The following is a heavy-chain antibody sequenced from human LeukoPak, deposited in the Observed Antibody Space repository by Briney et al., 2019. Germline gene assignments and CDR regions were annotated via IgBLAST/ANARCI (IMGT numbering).Heavy chain of an antibody. CDR1: GGSFSCYY. CDR3: AREMAGNIEAAGTGTPALSDYYYMDL. D-gene: IGHD6-13*01. CDR2: INHSGST. J-gene: IGHJ6*03. V-gene: IGHV4-34*01. Sequence: PSETLSLTCAVYGGSFSCYYWSWIRQPPGKGLEWIGEINHSGSTNYNPSLKSRVTISVDTSKNQFSLKLSSVTAADTAVYYCAREMAGNIEAAGTGTPALSDYYYMDLWGKGTTVTVSS.